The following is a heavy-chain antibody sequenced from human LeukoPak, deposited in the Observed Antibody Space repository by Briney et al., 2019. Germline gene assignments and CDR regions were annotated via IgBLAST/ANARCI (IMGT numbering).Heavy chain of an antibody. V-gene: IGHV3-21*01. J-gene: IGHJ4*02. CDR2: ISSSSTYI. CDR1: GFTFNTYS. CDR3: ASSGIAAPDY. D-gene: IGHD6-13*01. Sequence: GGSQRLSCAASGFTFNTYSMNWVRQAPGKGLEWVSSISSSSTYIYYADSVKGRFTISRDNAKNSLYLQMNSLRAEDTAVYYCASSGIAAPDYWGQGTLVTVSS.